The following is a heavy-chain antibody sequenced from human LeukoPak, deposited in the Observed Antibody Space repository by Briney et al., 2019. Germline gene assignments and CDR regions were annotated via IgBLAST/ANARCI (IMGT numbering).Heavy chain of an antibody. CDR2: IYWDDDK. D-gene: IGHD2-15*01. V-gene: IGHV2-5*02. CDR3: AHNLYCSGGSCYSVRWFDP. Sequence: SGPTLVNPTQTLTLTCTFSGFSLSTSGVGVGWIRQPPGKALEWLALIYWDDDKRYSPSLKSRLTITKDTSNNQVVLTMTNMDPVDTATYYCAHNLYCSGGSCYSVRWFDPWGQGTLVTVSS. J-gene: IGHJ5*02. CDR1: GFSLSTSGVG.